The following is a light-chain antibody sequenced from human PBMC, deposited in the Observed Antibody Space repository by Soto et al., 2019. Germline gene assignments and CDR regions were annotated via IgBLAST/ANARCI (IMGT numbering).Light chain of an antibody. V-gene: IGLV2-18*02. J-gene: IGLJ1*01. CDR3: SSYTSTSRYV. CDR1: SSDVGKYDR. Sequence: VLTQPPSVSGSPGQSVTISCTGTSSDVGKYDRVSWYQQPPGTAPKLIIYEVTNRPSGVPARFSGSKSGNTASLTISGLQAEDEADYYCSSYTSTSRYVFGAGTKVTVL. CDR2: EVT.